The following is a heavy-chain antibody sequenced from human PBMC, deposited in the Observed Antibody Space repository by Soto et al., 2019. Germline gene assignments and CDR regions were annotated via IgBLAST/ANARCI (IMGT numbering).Heavy chain of an antibody. CDR2: IDQDGTEK. V-gene: IGHV3-7*05. CDR3: VGGGGWLPDY. Sequence: EVQLVESGGGLVQPGGSLRLSCAVSGITFSPYWMNWVRQTPGKGLEWVAIIDQDGTEKIYVDSVKGRFTISRDNAKNSLYLQMNSLRVEDTAVYYWVGGGGWLPDYWGQGTLVTVSS. D-gene: IGHD6-19*01. CDR1: GITFSPYW. J-gene: IGHJ4*02.